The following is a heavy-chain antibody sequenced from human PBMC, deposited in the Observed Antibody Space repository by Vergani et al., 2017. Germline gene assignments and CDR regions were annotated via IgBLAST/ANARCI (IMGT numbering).Heavy chain of an antibody. V-gene: IGHV3-33*01. CDR3: ARWGNEKRLDS. CDR2: IWSDGSNK. CDR1: GFTFSSHG. Sequence: QVQLVESEGGVVQPGRSLTLSCVASGFTFSSHGMHWVRQAPGKGLEWVAVIWSDGSNKYYGDSVKGRFTISRDNSKNTLYLQMNSLRVEDTAVYYCARWGNEKRLDSWGQGTLVTVSS. J-gene: IGHJ5*01. D-gene: IGHD1-1*01.